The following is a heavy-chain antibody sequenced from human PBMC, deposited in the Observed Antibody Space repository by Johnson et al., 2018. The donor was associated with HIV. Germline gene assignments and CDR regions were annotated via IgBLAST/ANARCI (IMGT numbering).Heavy chain of an antibody. V-gene: IGHV3-66*01. J-gene: IGHJ3*02. Sequence: VQLVESGGGLVQPGGSLRLSCAASGFTVSSNYMSWVRQAPGKGLEWVSVIYSGGSTYYADSVKGRFTISRDNSKNTLYLQMNSLRDEDSAVYYCARGGRSYYRDAFDIWGQGTMVTVSS. D-gene: IGHD1-26*01. CDR1: GFTVSSNY. CDR3: ARGGRSYYRDAFDI. CDR2: IYSGGST.